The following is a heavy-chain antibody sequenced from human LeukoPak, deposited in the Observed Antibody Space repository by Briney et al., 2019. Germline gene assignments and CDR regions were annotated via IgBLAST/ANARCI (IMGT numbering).Heavy chain of an antibody. J-gene: IGHJ4*02. V-gene: IGHV3-23*01. CDR2: ISGSGGST. CDR1: GFAFSSYA. Sequence: GGSLRLSCAASGFAFSSYAMSWVRQAPGKGLEWVSAISGSGGSTYYADSVKGRFTISRDNSKNTLYLQMNSLRAEDTAVYYCANKKRLDYYDSSGYSFDYWGQGTLVTVSS. CDR3: ANKKRLDYYDSSGYSFDY. D-gene: IGHD3-22*01.